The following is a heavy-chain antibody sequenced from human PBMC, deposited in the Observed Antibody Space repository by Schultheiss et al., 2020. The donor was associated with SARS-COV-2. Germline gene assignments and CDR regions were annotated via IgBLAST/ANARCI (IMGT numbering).Heavy chain of an antibody. CDR1: GGSFSGYY. V-gene: IGHV4-34*01. Sequence: SETLSLTCAVYGGSFSGYYWSWIRQPPGKGLEWIGEINHSGSTNYNPSLKSRVTISVDTSKNQFSLKLSSVTAADTAVYYCARGGVYDFWSGYYPRFDPWGQGTLVTVSS. CDR2: INHSGST. D-gene: IGHD3-3*01. J-gene: IGHJ5*02. CDR3: ARGGVYDFWSGYYPRFDP.